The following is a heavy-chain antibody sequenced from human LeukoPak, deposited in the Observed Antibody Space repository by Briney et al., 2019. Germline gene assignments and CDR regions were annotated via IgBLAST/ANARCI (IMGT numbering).Heavy chain of an antibody. J-gene: IGHJ6*03. CDR3: ARPRRYYYMDV. CDR1: GGSISSYY. Sequence: SETLSLTCTVSGGSISSYYWSWIRQPPGKGLEWIGYIYTSGSTNYNPSPKSRVTISVDTSKNQFSLKLSSVTAADTAVYYCARPRRYYYMDVWGKGTTVTVSS. V-gene: IGHV4-4*09. CDR2: IYTSGST.